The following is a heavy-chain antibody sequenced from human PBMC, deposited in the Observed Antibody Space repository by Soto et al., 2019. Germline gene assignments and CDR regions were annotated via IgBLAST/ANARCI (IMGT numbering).Heavy chain of an antibody. Sequence: GGSLRLSCAASGFTFSSYDMHWVRQVTGKGLEWVSGISTAGDTYYLGSVKGRFSISRDNAKNSLYFQMNSLRAEDTAVYYCARVSLGYYYGMDVWGQGTTVTVSS. D-gene: IGHD3-16*01. CDR1: GFTFSSYD. CDR3: ARVSLGYYYGMDV. V-gene: IGHV3-13*01. CDR2: ISTAGDT. J-gene: IGHJ6*02.